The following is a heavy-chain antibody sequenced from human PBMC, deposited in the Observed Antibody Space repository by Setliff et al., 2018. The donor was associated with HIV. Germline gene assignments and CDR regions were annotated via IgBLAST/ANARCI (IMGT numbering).Heavy chain of an antibody. Sequence: SETLSLTCTVSGVSISSGSYYWSWIRQSPGRGLEWIGEINHIGSTNYNPSLKSRVTISPDTSKNQFSLKMTSVTAADTATYYCARWRGVGATAWGQGTLVTVSS. CDR2: INHIGST. CDR1: GVSISSGSYY. CDR3: ARWRGVGATA. J-gene: IGHJ4*02. D-gene: IGHD1-26*01. V-gene: IGHV4-39*07.